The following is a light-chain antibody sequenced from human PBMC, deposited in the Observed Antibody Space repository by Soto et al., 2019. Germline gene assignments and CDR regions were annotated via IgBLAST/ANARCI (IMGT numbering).Light chain of an antibody. Sequence: EIVLTQSPGTLSLSPGESTTLSCRASQSVGSSYLAWYQHKPGQAPRLLIYGATSRATGIPDRFSGSGSGTDFTLTISRLEPGDFAVYYCQQYNKWPLTFGGGTKVDIK. V-gene: IGKV3-20*01. CDR3: QQYNKWPLT. CDR2: GAT. J-gene: IGKJ4*01. CDR1: QSVGSSY.